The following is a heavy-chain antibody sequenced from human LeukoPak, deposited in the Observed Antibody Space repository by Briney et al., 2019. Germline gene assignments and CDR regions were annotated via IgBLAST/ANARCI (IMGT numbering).Heavy chain of an antibody. CDR3: AKGSIAARPFYYYYMDV. CDR2: ISSSSSYI. D-gene: IGHD6-6*01. J-gene: IGHJ6*03. Sequence: GGSLRLSCAASGFTFSSYSMNWVRQAPGKGLEWVSYISSSSSYIYYADSVRGRFTISRDNAKNSLYLQMNSLRAEDTAVYYCAKGSIAARPFYYYYMDVWGKGTTVTVSS. V-gene: IGHV3-21*05. CDR1: GFTFSSYS.